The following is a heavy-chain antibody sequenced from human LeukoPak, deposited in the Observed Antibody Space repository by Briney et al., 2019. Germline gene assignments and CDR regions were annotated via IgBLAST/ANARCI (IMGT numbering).Heavy chain of an antibody. CDR2: IYHSGST. Sequence: SETLSLTCTVSGYSISSGYYWGWIRQPPGKGLEWIGSIYHSGSTYYNPSLKSRVTISVDRSKNQFSLKLSSVTAADTAVYYCASGWRGLERSGPDYWGQGTLVTVSS. CDR3: ASGWRGLERSGPDY. V-gene: IGHV4-38-2*02. D-gene: IGHD1-1*01. CDR1: GYSISSGYY. J-gene: IGHJ4*02.